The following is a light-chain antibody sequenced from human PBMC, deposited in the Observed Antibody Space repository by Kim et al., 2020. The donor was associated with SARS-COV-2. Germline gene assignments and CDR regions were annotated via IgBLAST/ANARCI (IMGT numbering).Light chain of an antibody. CDR3: SSYAGSNNVL. Sequence: GQLVAISCTGTSSDVGAYNYVSWYQQHPGKAPKLMIYELDKRPSGVPDRFSGSKSGNTASLTVSGLQAEDEADYYCSSYAGSNNVLFGGGTQLTVL. CDR2: ELD. V-gene: IGLV2-8*01. CDR1: SSDVGAYNY. J-gene: IGLJ2*01.